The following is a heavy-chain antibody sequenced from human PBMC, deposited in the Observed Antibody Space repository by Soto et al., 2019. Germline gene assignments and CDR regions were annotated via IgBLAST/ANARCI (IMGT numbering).Heavy chain of an antibody. CDR3: ARSDWFDP. CDR1: GFSFNKYA. V-gene: IGHV3-23*01. CDR2: ITGSGSSI. Sequence: DVQLLESGGGLVQPGGSLKLSCVASGFSFNKYAMIWVRQAPGKGQEWVSGITGSGSSIQYTASVKGRFTISRDNSKNTVYLQMDYLRAEDTAMYYCARSDWFDPWGQGTLVTVSS. J-gene: IGHJ5*02. D-gene: IGHD3-16*01.